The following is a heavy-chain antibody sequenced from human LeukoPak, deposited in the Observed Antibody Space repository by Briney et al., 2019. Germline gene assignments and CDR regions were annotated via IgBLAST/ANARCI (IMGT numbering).Heavy chain of an antibody. Sequence: GGSLRLSCAASGFTFSDYYMNWIRQAPGKGLEWISYISFRSGNTNNADSVKGRFTISRDNAKNSLYLQMNSLRAEDTAVYYCAGEYGSGTYFDYWGQGTLVTVSS. CDR3: AGEYGSGTYFDY. CDR1: GFTFSDYY. D-gene: IGHD3-10*01. J-gene: IGHJ4*02. CDR2: ISFRSGNT. V-gene: IGHV3-11*05.